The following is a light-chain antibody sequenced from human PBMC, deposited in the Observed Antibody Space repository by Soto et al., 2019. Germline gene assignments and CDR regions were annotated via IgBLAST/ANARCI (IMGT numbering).Light chain of an antibody. CDR3: CSYAGISTFYV. CDR1: SSDFGSYNL. CDR2: GVN. Sequence: QSVLTQPASVSGSPGQSITISCTGTSSDFGSYNLVSWYQQHPGKAPKLMIYGVNKRPSGVSNRFSGSKSGNTASLRISGLQAEDEADYYCCSYAGISTFYVFGTGTKVTVL. V-gene: IGLV2-23*02. J-gene: IGLJ1*01.